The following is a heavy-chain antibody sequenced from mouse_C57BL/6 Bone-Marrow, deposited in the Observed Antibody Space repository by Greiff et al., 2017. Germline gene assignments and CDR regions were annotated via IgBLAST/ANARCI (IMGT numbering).Heavy chain of an antibody. CDR1: GYTFTSYW. Sequence: QVQLQQPGAELVKPGASVKLSCTASGYTFTSYWMHWVQQRPGQGLEWIGMIHPNSGSTNSNDKFKGKVTLTVDKSSSTAYIKLNSLTSGDSAVYSCANAAGIMVPYYFDDWGQGTTRTVSS. J-gene: IGHJ2*01. D-gene: IGHD2-2*01. CDR3: ANAAGIMVPYYFDD. V-gene: IGHV1-64*01. CDR2: IHPNSGST.